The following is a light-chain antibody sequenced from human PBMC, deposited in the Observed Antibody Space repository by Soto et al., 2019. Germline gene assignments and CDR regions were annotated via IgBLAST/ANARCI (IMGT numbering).Light chain of an antibody. CDR1: SSDVGSYNL. V-gene: IGLV2-23*01. J-gene: IGLJ2*01. CDR3: CSYAGSQV. Sequence: SVLTQPASVSGSPGQSITISCTGTSSDVGSYNLVSWYQQHPGKAPKLMIYEGSKRPSGVSNRFSGSKSGNTASLTISGLQAEDEADYYCCSYAGSQVFGGGTKVTVL. CDR2: EGS.